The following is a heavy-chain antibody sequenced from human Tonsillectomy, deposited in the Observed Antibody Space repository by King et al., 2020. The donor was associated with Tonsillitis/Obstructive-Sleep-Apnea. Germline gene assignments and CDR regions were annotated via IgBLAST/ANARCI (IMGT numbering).Heavy chain of an antibody. CDR1: GFTVSNNY. CDR2: IYSGGST. D-gene: IGHD3-3*01. J-gene: IGHJ3*02. Sequence: VQLVESGGGLVQPGGSLRLSCAASGFTVSNNYMSWVRQAPGKGLEWVSVIYSGGSTYYADSVKGRFTLSRDNSKNTLYLQMNSLRAEETAVYYCASGDEEDAFDIWGQGTMVTVSS. V-gene: IGHV3-66*01. CDR3: ASGDEEDAFDI.